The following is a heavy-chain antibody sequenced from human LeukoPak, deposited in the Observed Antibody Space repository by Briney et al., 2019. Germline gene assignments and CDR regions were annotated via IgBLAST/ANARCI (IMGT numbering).Heavy chain of an antibody. V-gene: IGHV4-61*02. J-gene: IGHJ5*02. CDR1: GDSISSPGSY. CDR3: ARAWGRKYQLLGPHNWFDP. CDR2: IYNTGRT. Sequence: NPSETLSLTCSVSGDSISSPGSYWSWVRQPAGKGLEWIGRIYNTGRTNYNPSLKSRVVISVDKSKNHFSLNLSSVTAADTAVYYCARAWGRKYQLLGPHNWFDPWGQGTLVTVSS. D-gene: IGHD2-2*01.